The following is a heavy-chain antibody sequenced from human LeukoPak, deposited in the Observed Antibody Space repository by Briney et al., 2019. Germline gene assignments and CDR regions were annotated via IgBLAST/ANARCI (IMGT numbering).Heavy chain of an antibody. CDR2: ISSSSSTI. J-gene: IGHJ4*02. CDR3: AREKGKWELLTSQPFDY. D-gene: IGHD1-26*01. Sequence: GGSLRLSCAASGFTFSSYSMNWVRQAPGKGLEWVSYISSSSSTIYYADSVKGRFTISRDNAKNSLYLQMNSLRAEGTAVYYCAREKGKWELLTSQPFDYWGQGTLVTVSS. CDR1: GFTFSSYS. V-gene: IGHV3-48*01.